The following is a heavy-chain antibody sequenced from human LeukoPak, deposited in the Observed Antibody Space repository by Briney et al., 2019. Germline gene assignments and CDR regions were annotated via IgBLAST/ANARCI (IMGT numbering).Heavy chain of an antibody. D-gene: IGHD1-26*01. CDR2: IYSGGST. CDR3: ARAGSGSYGDFDY. Sequence: GGSLRLSCAASGFTVSSNYMCWVRQAPGKGLEWVSVIYSGGSTYYADSVKGRFTISRDNSKNTLYLQMNSLRAEDTAVYYCARAGSGSYGDFDYWGQGTLVTVSS. V-gene: IGHV3-53*01. CDR1: GFTVSSNY. J-gene: IGHJ4*02.